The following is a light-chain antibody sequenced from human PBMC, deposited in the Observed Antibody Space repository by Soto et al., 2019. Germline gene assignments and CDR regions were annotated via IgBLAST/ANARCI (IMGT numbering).Light chain of an antibody. CDR3: QQYNSYPWT. CDR2: DAS. V-gene: IGKV1-5*01. J-gene: IGKJ1*01. CDR1: QSISSG. Sequence: DSQMTQSPSSLSASVGDRVTITCRASQSISSGLAWYQQKPGKAPKLLIYDASSLESGVPSRFSGSGSGTEFTLTISSLQPDDFATYYCQQYNSYPWTFGQGTKVDIK.